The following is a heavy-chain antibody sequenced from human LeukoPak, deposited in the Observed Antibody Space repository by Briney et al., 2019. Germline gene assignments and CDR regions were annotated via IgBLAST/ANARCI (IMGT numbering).Heavy chain of an antibody. CDR3: ARGQRDIVVVVAATLPRRAFDI. D-gene: IGHD2-15*01. V-gene: IGHV4-61*02. CDR1: GGSISSGSYY. Sequence: SQTLSLTCTVSGGSISSGSYYWSWIRQPAGKGLEWIGRIYTSGSTNYNPSLKSRVTISVDTSKNQFSLKLSSVTAADTAVYHCARGQRDIVVVVAATLPRRAFDIWDQGTMVAVSS. CDR2: IYTSGST. J-gene: IGHJ3*02.